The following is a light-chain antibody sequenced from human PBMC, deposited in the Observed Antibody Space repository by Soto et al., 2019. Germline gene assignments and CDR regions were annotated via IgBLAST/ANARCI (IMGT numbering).Light chain of an antibody. Sequence: MTPSPSTLSASIVDRVAITCRASDNIGPWVAWYQQKPGQSPRLLIYGASTRATGIPARFSGSGSGTEFTLTISPLQSEDFAVYYCQQRSNWPPFTFGQGTRLEIK. CDR2: GAS. V-gene: IGKV3-15*01. J-gene: IGKJ5*01. CDR3: QQRSNWPPFT. CDR1: DNIGPW.